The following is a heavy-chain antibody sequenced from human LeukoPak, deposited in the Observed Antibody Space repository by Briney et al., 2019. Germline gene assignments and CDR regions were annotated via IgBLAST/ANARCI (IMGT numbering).Heavy chain of an antibody. V-gene: IGHV3-21*04. CDR2: IGTSTSYI. D-gene: IGHD3-22*01. CDR1: GFTFSTYI. J-gene: IGHJ4*02. CDR3: AKDMSGYYDTTVGIDY. Sequence: GGSLRLSCAASGFTFSTYIMNWVRQTPGKGLEWVSSIGTSTSYIYYADSVKGRFTISRDNSKKTLSLQMNSLRAEDTAVYYCAKDMSGYYDTTVGIDYWGQGTLVTVSS.